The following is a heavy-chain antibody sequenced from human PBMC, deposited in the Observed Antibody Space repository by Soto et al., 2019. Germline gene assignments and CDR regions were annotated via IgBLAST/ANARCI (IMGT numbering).Heavy chain of an antibody. CDR3: ARVHCSGGSCYGGGF. CDR2: IIPILGIA. D-gene: IGHD2-15*01. J-gene: IGHJ4*02. V-gene: IGHV1-69*02. Sequence: QVQLVQSGAEVKKPGSSVKVSCKASGGTFSSYTISWVRQAPGQGLEWMGRIIPILGIANYAQKFQGRVTITADKSTSTAYMELSSLRSEDTAVYYCARVHCSGGSCYGGGFWGQGTLVTVSS. CDR1: GGTFSSYT.